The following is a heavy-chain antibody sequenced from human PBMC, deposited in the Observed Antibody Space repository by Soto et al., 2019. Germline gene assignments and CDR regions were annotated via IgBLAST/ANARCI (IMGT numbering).Heavy chain of an antibody. CDR1: GDSVSSNSAA. CDR3: ARDLKYCSSTSCYTPGWFDP. CDR2: TYYRSKWYN. V-gene: IGHV6-1*01. Sequence: SQTLSLTCAISGDSVSSNSAAWNWIRQSPSRGLEWLGRTYYRSKWYNDYAVSVKSRITINPDTSKNQFSLQLNSVTPEDTAVYYCARDLKYCSSTSCYTPGWFDPWGQGTLVTVS. D-gene: IGHD2-2*02. J-gene: IGHJ5*02.